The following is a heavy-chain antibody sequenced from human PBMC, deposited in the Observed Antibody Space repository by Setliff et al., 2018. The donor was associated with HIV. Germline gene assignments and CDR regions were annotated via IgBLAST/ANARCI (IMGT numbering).Heavy chain of an antibody. Sequence: ASVKVSCKASGYTFSHYDIHWVRQAPGQTLEWVGRISVGTGDSKHSQNSQGRVSITGDTSANTAYMELTGLRSEDTAVYYCASPMFYDGTVVWGQGTLVTVSS. CDR3: ASPMFYDGTVV. J-gene: IGHJ4*02. D-gene: IGHD1-1*01. CDR2: ISVGTGDS. CDR1: GYTFSHYD. V-gene: IGHV1-3*01.